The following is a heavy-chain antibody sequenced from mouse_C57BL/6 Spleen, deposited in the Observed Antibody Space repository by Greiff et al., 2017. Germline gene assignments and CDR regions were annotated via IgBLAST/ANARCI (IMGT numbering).Heavy chain of an antibody. CDR2: IDPETGGT. Sequence: QVQLQQSGAELVRPGASVTLSCKASGYTFTDYEMHWVKQTPVHGLEWIGAIDPETGGTAYNQKFKGKAILTADKSSSTAYMELRSLTSEDSAVYYCTRKGIYYDYDVLFAYWGQGTLVTVSA. J-gene: IGHJ3*01. V-gene: IGHV1-15*01. D-gene: IGHD2-4*01. CDR3: TRKGIYYDYDVLFAY. CDR1: GYTFTDYE.